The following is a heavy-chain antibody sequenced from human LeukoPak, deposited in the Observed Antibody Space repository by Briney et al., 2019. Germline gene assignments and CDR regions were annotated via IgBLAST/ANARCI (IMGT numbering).Heavy chain of an antibody. J-gene: IGHJ4*02. CDR3: ARDGAVAGIENDY. V-gene: IGHV1-46*01. CDR2: INPSGGST. CDR1: GYTFTTYY. D-gene: IGHD6-19*01. Sequence: GASVKVSCKASGYTFTTYYIHWVRQAPGQGLEWMGIINPSGGSTTYAQKFQGRATMTRDTSTSTVYMEVSSLRSEDTAVYYCARDGAVAGIENDYWGQGTLVTVSS.